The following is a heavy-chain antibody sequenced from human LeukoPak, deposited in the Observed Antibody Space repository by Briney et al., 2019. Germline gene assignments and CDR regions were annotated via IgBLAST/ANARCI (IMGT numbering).Heavy chain of an antibody. Sequence: SETLSLTCTVSGGSISSGGYYWSWIRQHPGKGLEWIGYIYYSGSTYYNPSLKSRVTISVDTSKNQFSLKLSSVTAADTAVYFATSITMVRGVVSFDPWGQGTLVTVSS. CDR2: IYYSGST. CDR1: GGSISSGGYY. J-gene: IGHJ5*02. CDR3: TSITMVRGVVSFDP. D-gene: IGHD3-10*01. V-gene: IGHV4-31*09.